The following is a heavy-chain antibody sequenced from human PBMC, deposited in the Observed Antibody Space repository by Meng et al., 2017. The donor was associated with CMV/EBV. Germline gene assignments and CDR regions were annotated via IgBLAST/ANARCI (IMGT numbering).Heavy chain of an antibody. CDR3: ARAPPWDEFDY. J-gene: IGHJ4*02. V-gene: IGHV3-21*01. CDR2: ISSSSSYI. CDR1: GFTFSSYS. D-gene: IGHD1-26*01. Sequence: GESLKISCAASGFTFSSYSMNWVRQAPGKGLEWVSSISSSSSYIYYADSVKGRFTIPRDNAKNSLYLQMNSLRAEDTAVYYCARAPPWDEFDYWGQGTLVTVSS.